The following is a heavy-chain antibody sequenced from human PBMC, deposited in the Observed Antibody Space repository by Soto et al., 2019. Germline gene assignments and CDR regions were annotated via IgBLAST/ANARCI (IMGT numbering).Heavy chain of an antibody. D-gene: IGHD6-19*01. CDR3: ARDLLRHSSGWYSPDY. J-gene: IGHJ4*02. CDR2: ISAYNGNT. Sequence: ASVKVSCKASGYTFTSYGISWVRQAPGQGLEWMGWISAYNGNTNYAQKLQGRVTMTTDTSTSTAYMELRSLRSDDTAVYYCARDLLRHSSGWYSPDYWGQGALVTVSS. V-gene: IGHV1-18*01. CDR1: GYTFTSYG.